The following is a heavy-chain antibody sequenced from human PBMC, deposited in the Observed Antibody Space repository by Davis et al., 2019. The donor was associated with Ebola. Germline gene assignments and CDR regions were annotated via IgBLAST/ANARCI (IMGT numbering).Heavy chain of an antibody. CDR2: MRSKGFGGTT. CDR1: GFTFGDYA. V-gene: IGHV3-49*04. CDR3: TRRGTVVTPDY. J-gene: IGHJ4*02. Sequence: GESLKISCTGSGFTFGDYAMSWVRQDPGKGLEWVGFMRSKGFGGTTEYAASVKGRFTISRDDSKGIAYLQMNSLKTEDTAVYYCTRRGTVVTPDYWGQGTLVTVSS. D-gene: IGHD4-23*01.